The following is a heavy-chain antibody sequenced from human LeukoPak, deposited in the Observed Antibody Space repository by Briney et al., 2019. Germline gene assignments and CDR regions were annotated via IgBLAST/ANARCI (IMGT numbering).Heavy chain of an antibody. V-gene: IGHV4-61*02. J-gene: IGHJ5*02. CDR1: GGPISSGSYY. Sequence: SETLSLTRTVSGGPISSGSYYWSWIRQPAGKGLEWIGRIYTSGSTNYNPSLKSRVTISVDTSKNQFSLKLSSVTAADTAVYYCARRPDDYCSSTSCQERGWFDPWGQGTLVTVSS. CDR2: IYTSGST. D-gene: IGHD2-2*01. CDR3: ARRPDDYCSSTSCQERGWFDP.